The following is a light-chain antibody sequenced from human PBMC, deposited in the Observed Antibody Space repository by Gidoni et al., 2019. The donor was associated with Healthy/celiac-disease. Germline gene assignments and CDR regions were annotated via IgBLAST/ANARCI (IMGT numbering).Light chain of an antibody. J-gene: IGKJ4*02. CDR2: DAS. CDR3: QQRSNWPAT. CDR1: QSVSRY. Sequence: DIVLTQSPATLSLSPGERATLSCRASQSVSRYFAWYQQKPGQAPRLLIYDASNRATGIPARCSGSGSGTDFTLTISSLEPEDFAVYYCQQRSNWPATFGGGTKVEIK. V-gene: IGKV3-11*01.